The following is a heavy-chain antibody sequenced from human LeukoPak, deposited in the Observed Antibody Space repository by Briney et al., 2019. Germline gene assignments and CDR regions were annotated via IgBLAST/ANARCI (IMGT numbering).Heavy chain of an antibody. D-gene: IGHD5-18*01. CDR3: TSCQTEIQLWPIHFDY. J-gene: IGHJ4*02. V-gene: IGHV3-49*04. CDR1: GFTFGDYA. CDR2: IRSKAYGGTT. Sequence: GGSLRLSCTASGFTFGDYAMSWDRQAPGKGLEWVGFIRSKAYGGTTEYAASVKGRFTISRDDSKSIAYLQMNSLKTEDTAVYYCTSCQTEIQLWPIHFDYWGQGTLVTVSS.